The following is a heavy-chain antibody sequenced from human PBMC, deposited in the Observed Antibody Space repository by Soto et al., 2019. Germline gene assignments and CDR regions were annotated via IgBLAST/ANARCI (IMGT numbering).Heavy chain of an antibody. CDR1: GVTFSTLA. CDR2: IDYSGGTT. V-gene: IGHV3-23*01. CDR3: AKDATRTNGWYYFDY. D-gene: IGHD6-19*01. J-gene: IGHJ4*02. Sequence: SGGSLRLSCAASGVTFSTLAMGWVRQAPGKGLEWVSVIDYSGGTTYYTDSVKGRFTISRDNSKKMLYLQMNSLRAEDTAVYYCAKDATRTNGWYYFDYWGQGALVTVSS.